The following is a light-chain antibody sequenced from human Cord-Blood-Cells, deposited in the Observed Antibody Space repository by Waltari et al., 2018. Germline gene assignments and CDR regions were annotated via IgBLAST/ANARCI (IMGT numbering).Light chain of an antibody. CDR2: YDS. V-gene: IGLV3-21*04. CDR1: NIGSKS. J-gene: IGLJ2*01. Sequence: SYVLTQPPSVSVAPGKTARITCGGNNIGSKSVHWYQQKPGQAPVLVIYYDSDRPSGIPWRFSGSNSGNTATLTISRVEAGDEADYYCQVWDGSSDQVVFGGGTKLTVL. CDR3: QVWDGSSDQVV.